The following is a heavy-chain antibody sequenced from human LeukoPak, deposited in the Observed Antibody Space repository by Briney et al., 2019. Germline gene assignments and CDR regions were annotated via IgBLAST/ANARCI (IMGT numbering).Heavy chain of an antibody. J-gene: IGHJ4*02. D-gene: IGHD7-27*01. Sequence: PGRSLRLSCAASGFTFSSYGMHWVRQAPGQGLEWVVVIWYDGSNKYYADSVKGRFTISRDNSKNTLYLQMNSLRAEDTAVYYCGYGTGVWGQGTLVTVSS. CDR2: IWYDGSNK. CDR1: GFTFSSYG. CDR3: GYGTGV. V-gene: IGHV3-33*01.